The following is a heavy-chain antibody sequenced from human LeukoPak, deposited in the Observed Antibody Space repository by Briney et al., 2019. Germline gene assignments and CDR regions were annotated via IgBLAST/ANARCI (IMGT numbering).Heavy chain of an antibody. D-gene: IGHD1-26*01. V-gene: IGHV1-2*02. CDR3: ARESSGGSYYAY. CDR2: INPNSGGT. CDR1: GYTFTGYY. J-gene: IGHJ4*02. Sequence: GASVKVSCKASGYTFTGYYMHWVRQAPGQGLEWMGWINPNSGGTNYAQKFQGRVTMTRDTSISTLSMELTRLESDDTAIYYCARESSGGSYYAYWGQGTLVTVSA.